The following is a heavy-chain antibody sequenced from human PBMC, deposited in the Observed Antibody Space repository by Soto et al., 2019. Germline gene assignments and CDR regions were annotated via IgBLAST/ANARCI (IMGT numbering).Heavy chain of an antibody. CDR2: MNPNTGNS. Sequence: ASVKVSSKAFGYTFTSYDIYWVRQATGQGLEWMGWMNPNTGNSAYAQKFQGRVTVTSDTSINTVHMELSSLKSEDTAVHYCARRAETNGWNGFGADKYYFDFWGQGTLVTVSS. D-gene: IGHD1-1*01. V-gene: IGHV1-8*01. J-gene: IGHJ4*02. CDR1: GYTFTSYD. CDR3: ARRAETNGWNGFGADKYYFDF.